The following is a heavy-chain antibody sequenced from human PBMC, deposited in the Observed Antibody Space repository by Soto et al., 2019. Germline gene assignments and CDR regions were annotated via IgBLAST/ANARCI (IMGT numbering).Heavy chain of an antibody. Sequence: QVQLQQWGAGLLKPSETLSLTCAVYGGSFSGYYWSWIRQPPGKGLEWIGEINHSGSTNYNPSLKSRVTISVDTSKNQFSLKLSSVTAADTAVYYCAGGKTIFGVVDYGMDVWGQGTTVTVSS. CDR3: AGGKTIFGVVDYGMDV. CDR2: INHSGST. J-gene: IGHJ6*02. V-gene: IGHV4-34*01. CDR1: GGSFSGYY. D-gene: IGHD3-3*01.